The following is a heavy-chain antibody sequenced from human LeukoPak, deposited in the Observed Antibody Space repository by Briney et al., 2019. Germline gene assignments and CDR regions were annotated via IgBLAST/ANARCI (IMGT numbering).Heavy chain of an antibody. V-gene: IGHV3-9*01. D-gene: IGHD2-15*01. J-gene: IGHJ4*02. CDR3: AKAPVTTCRGAFCYPFDY. CDR1: GFTFDDYV. Sequence: GGSLRLSCAASGFTFDDYVMHWVRQAPGKGLEWVSGISWNSGSIGYADSVKGRFTISRDNSKNTLYLQMNSLRAEDTAVYYCAKAPVTTCRGAFCYPFDYWGLGTLVTVSS. CDR2: ISWNSGSI.